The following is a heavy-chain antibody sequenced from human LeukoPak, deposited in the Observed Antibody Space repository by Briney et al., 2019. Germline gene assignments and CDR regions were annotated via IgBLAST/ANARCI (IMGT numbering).Heavy chain of an antibody. CDR2: IFYSGTT. J-gene: IGHJ4*02. CDR3: ARGPPGHHFDF. Sequence: PSETLSLTCTVSGDSISSSSHYWGWIRQPPGKGLERIGNIFYSGTTYYNPSLKSRVTISVDTSKNQFSLQLSSVTAADTAVYYCARGPPGHHFDFWGQGTLVTVSS. CDR1: GDSISSSSHY. V-gene: IGHV4-39*07.